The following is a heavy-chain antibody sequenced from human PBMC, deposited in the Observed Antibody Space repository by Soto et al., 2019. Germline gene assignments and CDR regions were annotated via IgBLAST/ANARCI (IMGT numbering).Heavy chain of an antibody. J-gene: IGHJ6*02. CDR3: ARGDSSGMEYCYAMDV. V-gene: IGHV4-31*03. D-gene: IGHD6-19*01. Sequence: QVQLQESGPGLVKPSQTLSLTCTVSGDSISSGGYYWSWIRQHPGKGLEGIGYIYYSGRSYYSPSPKSRGTISLDTSKNKFSLKLSSVTAADTAVYYCARGDSSGMEYCYAMDVWGQGATVIVSS. CDR2: IYYSGRS. CDR1: GDSISSGGYY.